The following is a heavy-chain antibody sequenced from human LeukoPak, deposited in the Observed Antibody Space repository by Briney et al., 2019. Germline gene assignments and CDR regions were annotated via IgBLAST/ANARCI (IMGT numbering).Heavy chain of an antibody. CDR3: AKDRGYCSGGSCYWGFYFDY. J-gene: IGHJ4*02. Sequence: QPGGSLRLSCAASGFTFSSYGMRWVRQAPGKGLEWVAVISYDGSNKYYPDSVKGRFTISRDNSKNTLYLQMNTLRAEDTAVYYCAKDRGYCSGGSCYWGFYFDYWGQGTLVTVSS. CDR2: ISYDGSNK. V-gene: IGHV3-30*18. D-gene: IGHD2-15*01. CDR1: GFTFSSYG.